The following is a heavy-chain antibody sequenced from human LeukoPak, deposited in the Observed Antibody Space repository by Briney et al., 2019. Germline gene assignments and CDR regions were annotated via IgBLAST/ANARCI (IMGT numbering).Heavy chain of an antibody. CDR3: ARADCSSTSCRTNWFDP. D-gene: IGHD2-2*01. CDR2: TSAYNGNT. V-gene: IGHV1-18*01. Sequence: ASVKVSCKASGYTFTSYGISWVRQAPGQGLEWMGWTSAYNGNTNYAQKLQGRVTMTTDTSTSTAYMELRSLRSDDTAVYYCARADCSSTSCRTNWFDPWGQGTLVTVSS. CDR1: GYTFTSYG. J-gene: IGHJ5*02.